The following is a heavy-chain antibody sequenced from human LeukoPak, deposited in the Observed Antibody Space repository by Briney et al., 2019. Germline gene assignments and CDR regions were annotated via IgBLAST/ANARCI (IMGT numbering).Heavy chain of an antibody. D-gene: IGHD3-3*01. Sequence: KPSETLSLTCTVSGGSISSSSYYWGWIRQPPGKGLEWIGSIYYSGSTYYNPSLKSRVTISVDTSKNQFSLKLSSVTAADTAVYYCARLGVLRFLEWLSPPKWGQGTMVTVSS. CDR2: IYYSGST. CDR1: GGSISSSSYY. V-gene: IGHV4-39*01. J-gene: IGHJ3*01. CDR3: ARLGVLRFLEWLSPPK.